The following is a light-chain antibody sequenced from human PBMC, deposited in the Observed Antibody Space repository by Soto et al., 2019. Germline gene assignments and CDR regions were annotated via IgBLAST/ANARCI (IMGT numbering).Light chain of an antibody. CDR3: LQNVNSCPWT. V-gene: IGKV3-20*01. J-gene: IGKJ1*01. CDR2: GAS. Sequence: EIVLTQSPGTLSLSPGARATLSCRAIQSNSSNSLAWYQQKPGQAPRLLSYGASRRANGIPDRFSGSGSGTDFTHTISRLEPEEFPVYYCLQNVNSCPWTFGQGTKVQIK. CDR1: QSNSSNS.